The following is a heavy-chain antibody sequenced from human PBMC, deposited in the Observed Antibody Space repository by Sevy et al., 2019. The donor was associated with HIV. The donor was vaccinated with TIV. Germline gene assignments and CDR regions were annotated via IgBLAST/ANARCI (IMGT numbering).Heavy chain of an antibody. J-gene: IGHJ4*02. CDR2: IFYSGST. CDR3: ARESIGAVGDFDY. V-gene: IGHV4-59*12. D-gene: IGHD6-13*01. Sequence: SETLSLTCTVSGGSISNYFWSWIRQPPGKGLEWIGYIFYSGSTNYNPSLKSRVTISVDTSKNQFSLKLSSVTAADTAVYYCARESIGAVGDFDYWGQGTLVTVSS. CDR1: GGSISNYF.